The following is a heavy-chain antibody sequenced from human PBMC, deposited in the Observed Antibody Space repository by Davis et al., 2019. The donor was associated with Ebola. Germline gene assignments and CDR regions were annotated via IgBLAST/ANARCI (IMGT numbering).Heavy chain of an antibody. CDR3: AREYGDLIYYGMDV. CDR2: IWYDGSNK. D-gene: IGHD4-17*01. J-gene: IGHJ6*02. CDR1: GFTFSSYG. Sequence: GGSLRLSCAASGFTFSSYGMHWVRQAPGKGLEWVAVIWYDGSNKYYADSVKGRFTISRDNSKNTLYLQMNSLRAEDTAVYYCAREYGDLIYYGMDVWGQGTTVTVSS. V-gene: IGHV3-33*01.